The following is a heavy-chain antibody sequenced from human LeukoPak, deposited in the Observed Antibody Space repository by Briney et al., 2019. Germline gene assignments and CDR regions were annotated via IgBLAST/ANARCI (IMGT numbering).Heavy chain of an antibody. J-gene: IGHJ6*03. V-gene: IGHV1-24*01. CDR2: FDPEDGET. CDR3: ATERQGLRCSGGSCYSNYYYYMDV. Sequence: GASVKVSCKVSGYTLTELSMHWVRQAPGKGLEWMGGFDPEDGETIYAQKFQGRVTMTEGTSTDTAYMELSSLRSEDTAVYYCATERQGLRCSGGSCYSNYYYYMDVWGKGTTVTVSS. CDR1: GYTLTELS. D-gene: IGHD2-15*01.